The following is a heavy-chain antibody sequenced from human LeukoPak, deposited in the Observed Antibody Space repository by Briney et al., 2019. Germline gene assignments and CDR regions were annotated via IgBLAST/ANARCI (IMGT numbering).Heavy chain of an antibody. CDR2: IRDSGSGT. V-gene: IGHV3-23*01. CDR1: GFTFSSYA. Sequence: GGSLRLSCAASGFTFSSYAMSWVRQAPGKGLEWVSAIRDSGSGTHYADSVKGRFTTSRDNSKNTLFLQMNSLRAEDTAIYYCAKYGPQDSGSSHFDYWGQGALVTVSS. CDR3: AKYGPQDSGSSHFDY. D-gene: IGHD1-26*01. J-gene: IGHJ4*02.